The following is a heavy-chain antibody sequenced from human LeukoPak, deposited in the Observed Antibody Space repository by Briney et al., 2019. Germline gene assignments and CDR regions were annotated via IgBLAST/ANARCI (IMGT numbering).Heavy chain of an antibody. Sequence: SQTLSLTCAISGDSVSDNGAAWNWIRQSPSRGLEWLGRTYYRSRWSTDYALFVKSRITISADTSKNQFSLQLNSVNPEDTAVYYCAEGFGGRVRSWDQGTLVTVSS. CDR2: TYYRSRWST. D-gene: IGHD2-15*01. CDR1: GDSVSDNGAA. V-gene: IGHV6-1*01. CDR3: AEGFGGRVRS. J-gene: IGHJ4*02.